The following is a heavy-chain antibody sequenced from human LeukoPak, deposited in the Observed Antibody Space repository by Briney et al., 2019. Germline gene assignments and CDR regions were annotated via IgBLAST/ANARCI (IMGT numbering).Heavy chain of an antibody. D-gene: IGHD3-10*01. V-gene: IGHV3-23*01. CDR2: ITASSGST. CDR1: GFIFRSYA. Sequence: GGSLRLSCAASGFIFRSYAMSWVRQAPGKGLEWVSSITASSGSTYYVDSVKGRFTISRDNSKDTLYLQMNSPRAEDTAVYYCARTDYYGSGSYSHFDYWGQGTLVTVSS. CDR3: ARTDYYGSGSYSHFDY. J-gene: IGHJ4*02.